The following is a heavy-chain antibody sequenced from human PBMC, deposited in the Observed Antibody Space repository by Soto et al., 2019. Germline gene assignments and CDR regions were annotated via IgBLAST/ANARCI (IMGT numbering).Heavy chain of an antibody. V-gene: IGHV4-31*03. Sequence: SGTPSLTCTFSGCSISRSGYNWSWIRQHPGKGLEWIGYIYYSGSTYYNPSLKSRVTISVDTSQNQFSLKLRSVTAADTAVYYCARSVFPWGQGTLVTVSS. CDR1: GCSISRSGYN. J-gene: IGHJ5*02. CDR2: IYYSGST. CDR3: ARSVFP.